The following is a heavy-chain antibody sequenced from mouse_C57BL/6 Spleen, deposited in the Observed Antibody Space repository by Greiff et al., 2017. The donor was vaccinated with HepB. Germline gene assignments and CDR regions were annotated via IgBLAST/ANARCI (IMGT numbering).Heavy chain of an antibody. D-gene: IGHD2-4*01. J-gene: IGHJ3*01. CDR1: GYTFTSYW. CDR3: ARSQDDYETACFAY. Sequence: VQLQQSGAELVKPGASVKLSCKASGYTFTSYWMQWVKQRPGQGLEWIGEIDPSDSYTNYNQKFKGKATLTVDTSSSTAYMQLSSLTSDDSAVSYCARSQDDYETACFAYWGQGTLVTVSA. V-gene: IGHV1-50*01. CDR2: IDPSDSYT.